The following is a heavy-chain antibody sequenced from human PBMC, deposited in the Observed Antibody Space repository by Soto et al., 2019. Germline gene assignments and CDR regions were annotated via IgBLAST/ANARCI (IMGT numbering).Heavy chain of an antibody. CDR1: GYIFTRYG. CDR2: INAGTGQV. V-gene: IGHV1-3*01. Sequence: GASVKVSCKASGYIFTRYGIHWVRQAPGKGLEWVGWINAGTGQVKYSQKFQGRVSITRDTSASTAYMELSSLKSEDTAVYSCTRVMAVQAFDIWGQGTKVTVSS. D-gene: IGHD4-17*01. CDR3: TRVMAVQAFDI. J-gene: IGHJ3*02.